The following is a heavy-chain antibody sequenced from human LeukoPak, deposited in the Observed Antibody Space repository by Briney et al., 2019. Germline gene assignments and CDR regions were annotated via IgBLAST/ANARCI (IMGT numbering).Heavy chain of an antibody. Sequence: GGSLRLSCAASGFTFSSYDMIWVRQAPGKGLEWVSSISLSTDGTTYADSVKGRFTISTDNAKKTIYLQMDSLRVEDTAIYYCAKALTRWAFDIWGQGTMVTVSS. CDR1: GFTFSSYD. J-gene: IGHJ3*02. CDR2: ISLSTDGT. V-gene: IGHV3-23*01. CDR3: AKALTRWAFDI. D-gene: IGHD3-16*01.